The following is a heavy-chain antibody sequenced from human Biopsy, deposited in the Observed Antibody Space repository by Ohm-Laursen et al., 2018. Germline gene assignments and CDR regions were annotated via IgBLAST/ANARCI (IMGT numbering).Heavy chain of an antibody. Sequence: SQTLSLTCTVSGASITSYYWSWIWQPAGKGLEWIGHTYKGGNTNHNPSLKSRVSMSVDTSKNQLSLTLRSVTAADTAVYYCARDLPSSYYYAMDVWGQGTTVTVSS. CDR2: TYKGGNT. V-gene: IGHV4-4*07. CDR1: GASITSYY. J-gene: IGHJ6*02. CDR3: ARDLPSSYYYAMDV.